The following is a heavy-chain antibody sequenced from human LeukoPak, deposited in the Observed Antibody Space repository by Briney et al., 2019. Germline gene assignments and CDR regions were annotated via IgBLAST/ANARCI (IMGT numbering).Heavy chain of an antibody. Sequence: ASVKVSCKASGYTFGTHWTHWVRQAPGQGLEWMAIINPSGDVRSYAQKFQGRVTVTRDMSTRTVYMELSDLRPEDTAVYYCARDYSGEWEQLTGWWFDPWGQGTLVTVSS. V-gene: IGHV1-46*01. J-gene: IGHJ5*02. D-gene: IGHD1-26*01. CDR3: ARDYSGEWEQLTGWWFDP. CDR2: INPSGDVR. CDR1: GYTFGTHW.